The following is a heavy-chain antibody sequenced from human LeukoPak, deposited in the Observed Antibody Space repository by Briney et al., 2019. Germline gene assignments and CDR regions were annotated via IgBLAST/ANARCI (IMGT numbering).Heavy chain of an antibody. V-gene: IGHV3-11*01. CDR1: GFTFSDYY. J-gene: IGHJ6*02. CDR2: ISSSGSTI. D-gene: IGHD2-15*01. Sequence: GGSLRLSCAASGFTFSDYYMSWIRQAPGKGLERVSYISSSGSTIHYADSLKGRFTISRDNAKNSLYLQMNSLRAEDTAVYYCASLRYCSGGSCPPSYYYYGMDVWGQGTTVTVSS. CDR3: ASLRYCSGGSCPPSYYYYGMDV.